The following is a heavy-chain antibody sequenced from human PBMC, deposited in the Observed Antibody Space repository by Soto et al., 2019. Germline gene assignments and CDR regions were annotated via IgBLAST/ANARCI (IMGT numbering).Heavy chain of an antibody. CDR2: ISSSSTYI. CDR3: ARELSRSVTEDNWFDP. V-gene: IGHV3-21*01. CDR1: GFTFSRYT. Sequence: EVHLVESGGGLVKPGGSLRLSCAASGFTFSRYTMNWVRQAPGKGLEWVSSISSSSTYIYYADSVKGRFTISRDNAKNSVYLQMNSLRPEDTAVYYCARELSRSVTEDNWFDPWGQGTLVTVSS. D-gene: IGHD2-21*02. J-gene: IGHJ5*02.